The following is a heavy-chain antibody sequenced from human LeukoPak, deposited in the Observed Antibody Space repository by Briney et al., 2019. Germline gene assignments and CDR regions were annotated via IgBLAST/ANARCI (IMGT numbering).Heavy chain of an antibody. CDR1: GYTFTNYG. Sequence: ASVKVSCKASGYTFTNYGVSWVRQAPGQGVEWMGWINAYNGDTHYAQNLQGRLTMTTDTSTSMAFMELRSLRPDDTAVYFCARWGLVAPGTYYYYYMDVWGRGTTVTVSS. D-gene: IGHD2-2*01. J-gene: IGHJ6*03. V-gene: IGHV1-18*01. CDR2: INAYNGDT. CDR3: ARWGLVAPGTYYYYYMDV.